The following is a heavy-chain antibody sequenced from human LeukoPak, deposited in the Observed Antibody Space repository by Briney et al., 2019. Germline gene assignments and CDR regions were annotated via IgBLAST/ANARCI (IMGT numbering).Heavy chain of an antibody. CDR1: GYTFTSYG. CDR2: ISPYNGHT. D-gene: IGHD3-10*01. V-gene: IGHV1-18*04. J-gene: IGHJ4*02. Sequence: ASVKVSCKLSGYTFTSYGISWVRQAPGQGLEWMGWISPYNGHTNYAQPFQGRVTMTTDTSTSSGYMGLRSLRSDDTAVYYCAREKFGVSFDSWGQGTLVTVSS. CDR3: AREKFGVSFDS.